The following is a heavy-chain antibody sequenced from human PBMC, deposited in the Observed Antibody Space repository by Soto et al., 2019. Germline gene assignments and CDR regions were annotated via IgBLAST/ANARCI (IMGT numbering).Heavy chain of an antibody. CDR1: GFTFSSYG. D-gene: IGHD1-7*01. V-gene: IGHV3-30*03. CDR3: ARSRITGTTGYGMDV. CDR2: ISYDESNE. Sequence: GGSLRLSCAASGFTFSSYGMHWVRQAPGKGLEWVAFISYDESNEYYADSVKGRFTISRDDSKNSLFLQMNSLRPEDTAVYYCARSRITGTTGYGMDVWGQGTTVTVSS. J-gene: IGHJ6*02.